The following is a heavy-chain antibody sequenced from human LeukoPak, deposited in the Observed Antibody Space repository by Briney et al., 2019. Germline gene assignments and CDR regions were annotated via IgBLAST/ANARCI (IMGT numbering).Heavy chain of an antibody. D-gene: IGHD2-21*01. V-gene: IGHV3-21*01. J-gene: IGHJ4*02. CDR1: GFTFSSYS. Sequence: GGSLRLSCAASGFTFSSYSMNWVRQAPGKGLEWVSSISSSSYIYYADSVKGRFTISRDNAKNSLYLQMDSLRAEDTAIYYCARVRDAYNYFHYWGQGTLVTVSS. CDR2: ISSSSYI. CDR3: ARVRDAYNYFHY.